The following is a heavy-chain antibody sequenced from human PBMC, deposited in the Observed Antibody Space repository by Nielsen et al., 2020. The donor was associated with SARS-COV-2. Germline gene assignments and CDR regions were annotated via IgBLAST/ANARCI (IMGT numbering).Heavy chain of an antibody. V-gene: IGHV3-15*01. D-gene: IGHD3-9*01. J-gene: IGHJ4*02. CDR3: TTNYDVLTGLES. Sequence: GESLKISCAASGFTFSIYAMHWVRQAPGKGLEWVGRIRSKADGGTTDYAAPVKGRFTISRDDSKNTLYLLMNSLRIEDTGVYYCTTNYDVLTGLESWGQGALVTVSS. CDR2: IRSKADGGTT. CDR1: GFTFSIYA.